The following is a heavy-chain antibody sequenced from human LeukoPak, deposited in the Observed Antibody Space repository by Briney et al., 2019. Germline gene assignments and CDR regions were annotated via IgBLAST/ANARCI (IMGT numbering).Heavy chain of an antibody. J-gene: IGHJ6*03. D-gene: IGHD5-12*01. CDR2: IKQDGSVK. CDR3: VRDLYSAYDCCYNYYHMDV. Sequence: GGSLRLSCAASGFTFSRYWMSWVRQAPGKGLEWLADIKQDGSVKYSVDSVKGRFTISRDNAKNSLYLHMSSLRAEDTAGYSGVRDLYSAYDCCYNYYHMDVWGKGATVTVSS. V-gene: IGHV3-7*01. CDR1: GFTFSRYW.